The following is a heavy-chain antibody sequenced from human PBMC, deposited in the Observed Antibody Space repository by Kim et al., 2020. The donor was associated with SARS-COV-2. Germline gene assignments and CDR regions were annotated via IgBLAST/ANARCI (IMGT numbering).Heavy chain of an antibody. CDR2: IRHKANGYAT. CDR1: GFTFSGST. V-gene: IGHV3-73*01. Sequence: GGSLRLSCAASGFTFSGSTMHWVRQASGKGLEWVGRIRHKANGYATAYAESVKGRFTISRDDSKNTAHLQMNSLKTDDTAVYYCARRSPIEATPGNGMDVWGQGTTVTVSS. J-gene: IGHJ6*02. CDR3: ARRSPIEATPGNGMDV. D-gene: IGHD6-13*01.